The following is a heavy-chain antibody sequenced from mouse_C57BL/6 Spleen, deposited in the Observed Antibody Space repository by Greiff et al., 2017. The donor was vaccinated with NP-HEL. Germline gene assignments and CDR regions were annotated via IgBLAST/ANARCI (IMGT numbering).Heavy chain of an antibody. Sequence: VQLQQSGPELVKPGASVKISCKASGYSFTGYYMNWVKQSPEKSLEWIGEINPSTGGTTYNQKFKAKATLTVDKSSSTAYMQLKSLTSEDSAVYYCARDYGSSYQHWYFDVWGTGTTVTVSS. CDR2: INPSTGGT. D-gene: IGHD1-1*01. CDR3: ARDYGSSYQHWYFDV. CDR1: GYSFTGYY. V-gene: IGHV1-42*01. J-gene: IGHJ1*03.